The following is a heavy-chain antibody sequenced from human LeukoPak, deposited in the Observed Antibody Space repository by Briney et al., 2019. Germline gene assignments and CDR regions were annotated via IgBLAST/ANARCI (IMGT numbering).Heavy chain of an antibody. CDR1: GYTFTGYH. Sequence: PGGSLRLSCAASGYTFTGYHMHWVRQAPGQGLEWMGRINPNSGGTSYAQKFQGRVTMTRDTSISTAYMELSRLRSDDTAVYYCARDLYGDYGIGIDYWGQGTLVTVSS. CDR3: ARDLYGDYGIGIDY. J-gene: IGHJ4*02. CDR2: INPNSGGT. V-gene: IGHV1-2*06. D-gene: IGHD4-17*01.